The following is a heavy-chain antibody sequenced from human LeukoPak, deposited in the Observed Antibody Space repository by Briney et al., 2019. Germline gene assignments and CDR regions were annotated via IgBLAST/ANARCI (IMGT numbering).Heavy chain of an antibody. CDR2: INHSGST. CDR1: GGSFSGYY. V-gene: IGHV4-34*01. Sequence: SETLSLTCAVYGGSFSGYYWSWFRQPPGKVLEWIGEINHSGSTNYNPSLKSRVTISVDTSKNQFSLKLSSVTAADTAVYYCARGRRIAARRVPLVDYWGQGTLVTVSS. J-gene: IGHJ4*02. D-gene: IGHD6-6*01. CDR3: ARGRRIAARRVPLVDY.